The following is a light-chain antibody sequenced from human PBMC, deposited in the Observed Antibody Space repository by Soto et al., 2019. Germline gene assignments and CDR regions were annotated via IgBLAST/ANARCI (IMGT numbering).Light chain of an antibody. CDR1: QSVSSN. Sequence: EIVMTQSPATLSVSPGERATLSCRASQSVSSNLAWYQQKPGQAPRLLIFGSSTRAPGIPARFSASGSETEFTLTITTLQSEDFAVYYCQQYNSWPRTFGQGTKVDIQ. CDR3: QQYNSWPRT. V-gene: IGKV3-15*01. J-gene: IGKJ1*01. CDR2: GSS.